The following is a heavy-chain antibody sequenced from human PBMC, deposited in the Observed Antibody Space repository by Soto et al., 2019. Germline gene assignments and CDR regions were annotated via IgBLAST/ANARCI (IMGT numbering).Heavy chain of an antibody. CDR1: GFSLSTSGVG. Sequence: GPTLVNPTQTLTLTCTFSGFSLSTSGVGVGWIRQPPGKALECLALIYWNDDKRYSPSLKSRLTITKDTSKNQVVLTMTNMDPVDTATYYCAHQTSGISMVRGENQLYNWFDPWGQGTLVTVSS. CDR3: AHQTSGISMVRGENQLYNWFDP. D-gene: IGHD3-10*01. CDR2: IYWNDDK. J-gene: IGHJ5*02. V-gene: IGHV2-5*01.